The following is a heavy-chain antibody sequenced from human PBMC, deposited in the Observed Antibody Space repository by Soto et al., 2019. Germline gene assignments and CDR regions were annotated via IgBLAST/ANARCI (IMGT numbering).Heavy chain of an antibody. CDR1: GFTFSGHG. V-gene: IGHV3-30*18. CDR3: AKCPGYDFSSWFDY. CDR2: ISYDGVNK. J-gene: IGHJ4*02. Sequence: QVQLVESGGGVVQPGRSLRLSCAASGFTFSGHGMHWVRQAPGKGLEWVAVISYDGVNKFYADSVKGRFTISRDNSKDTLDLQMNSLRTEDTAVYYCAKCPGYDFSSWFDYWGQGIVVTVSS. D-gene: IGHD3-3*01.